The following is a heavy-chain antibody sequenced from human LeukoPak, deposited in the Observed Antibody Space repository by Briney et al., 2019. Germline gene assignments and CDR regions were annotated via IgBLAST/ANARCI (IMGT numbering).Heavy chain of an antibody. CDR2: ISSSGSTI. CDR3: ARDLRVGAINFDY. CDR1: GFTFSSYE. D-gene: IGHD1-26*01. Sequence: PGRSLRLSCAASGFTFSSYEMNWVRQAPGMGLQWVSYISSSGSTIFYADSVKGRFTISRDNAKESLYLQMNSLRAEDTAVYYCARDLRVGAINFDYWGQGTLVTVSS. J-gene: IGHJ4*02. V-gene: IGHV3-48*03.